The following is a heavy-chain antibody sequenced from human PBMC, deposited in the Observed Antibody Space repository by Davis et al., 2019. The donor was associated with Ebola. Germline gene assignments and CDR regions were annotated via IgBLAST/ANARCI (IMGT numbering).Heavy chain of an antibody. J-gene: IGHJ6*02. D-gene: IGHD2-21*01. CDR1: GFTFGCCA. Sequence: PGGSLRLSCTASGFTFGCCAMNWVRQAPGKGLEWVSRIGSSSNGRHYADSVKGRFTISRDDSKNTVYLQMNNLRAEDTAVYYCAKDLLWWSASDVWGQGTTVTVSS. CDR3: AKDLLWWSASDV. CDR2: IGSSSNGR. V-gene: IGHV3-23*05.